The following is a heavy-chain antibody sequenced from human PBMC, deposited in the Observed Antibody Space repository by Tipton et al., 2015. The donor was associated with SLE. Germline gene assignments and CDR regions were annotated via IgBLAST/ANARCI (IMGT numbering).Heavy chain of an antibody. V-gene: IGHV3-23*01. Sequence: SLRLSCAASGFTFSSYAMSWVRQAPGKGLEWVSAISGSGGSTYYADSVKGRFTISRDNSKNTLYLQMNSLRAEDTAVYYCAKDQFYYYGSGSYYDYWGQGTLVTVSS. CDR1: GFTFSSYA. CDR3: AKDQFYYYGSGSYYDY. J-gene: IGHJ4*02. D-gene: IGHD3-10*01. CDR2: ISGSGGST.